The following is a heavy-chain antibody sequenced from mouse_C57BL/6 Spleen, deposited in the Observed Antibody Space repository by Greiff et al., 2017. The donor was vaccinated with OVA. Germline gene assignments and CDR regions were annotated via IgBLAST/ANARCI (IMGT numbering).Heavy chain of an antibody. D-gene: IGHD1-1*01. V-gene: IGHV1-81*01. CDR3: ARRGYYGSSDWYFDV. J-gene: IGHJ1*03. Sequence: VQLQQSGAELARPGASVKLSCKASGYTFTSYGISWVKQRTGQGLEWIGEIYPRSGNTYYNEKFKGKAPLTADKSSSTAYMELRSLTSEDSAVYFCARRGYYGSSDWYFDVWGTGTTVTVSS. CDR2: IYPRSGNT. CDR1: GYTFTSYG.